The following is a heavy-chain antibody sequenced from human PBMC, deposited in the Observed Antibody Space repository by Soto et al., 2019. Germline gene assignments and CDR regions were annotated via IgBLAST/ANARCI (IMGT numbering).Heavy chain of an antibody. J-gene: IGHJ6*02. Sequence: ASVEVCCKASGYTFNTYDINWVRQATGQGLEWLGWMSPNSGATGYAQKFQGRVTMTRDTSMTTAYMELSNLRSEDTAMYYCARGVDAGVDVWGQGTTVTVSS. CDR2: MSPNSGAT. V-gene: IGHV1-8*01. CDR3: ARGVDAGVDV. D-gene: IGHD1-1*01. CDR1: GYTFNTYD.